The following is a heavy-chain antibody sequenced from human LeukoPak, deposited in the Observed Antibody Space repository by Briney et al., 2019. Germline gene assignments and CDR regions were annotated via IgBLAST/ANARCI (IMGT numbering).Heavy chain of an antibody. CDR3: ARGWVSSGWYDKDY. CDR1: GYTFTRYG. J-gene: IGHJ4*02. Sequence: ASVKVSCKASGYTFTRYGMTWVRQAPGQGLEWMGWISGYNGNTNYAQKFQGRVTMTKDTSTSRVYMELRSLRPDDTAVYYCARGWVSSGWYDKDYWGQGTLVTVSS. CDR2: ISGYNGNT. D-gene: IGHD6-19*01. V-gene: IGHV1-18*01.